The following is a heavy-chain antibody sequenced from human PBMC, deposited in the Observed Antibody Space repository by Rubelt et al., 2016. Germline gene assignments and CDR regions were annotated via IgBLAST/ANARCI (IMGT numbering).Heavy chain of an antibody. CDR3: ARAISSGWYGGGFDY. J-gene: IGHJ4*02. CDR2: IYYSGST. D-gene: IGHD6-19*01. V-gene: IGHV4-39*07. Sequence: EWIGSIYYSGSTYYNPSLKSRVTISVDTSKNQFSLKLSSVTAADTAVYYCARAISSGWYGGGFDYWGQGTLVTVSS.